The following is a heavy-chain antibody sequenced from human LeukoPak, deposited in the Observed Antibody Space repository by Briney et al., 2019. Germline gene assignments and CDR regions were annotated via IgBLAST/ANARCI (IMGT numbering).Heavy chain of an antibody. CDR1: GFTVSSNY. J-gene: IGHJ4*02. CDR3: AKDQSYYYDSSGYSGTYFDY. D-gene: IGHD3-22*01. Sequence: GGSLRLSCAASGFTVSSNYMSWVRQAPGKGLEWVSVIYSGGSTHYADSVKGRFTISRDNSKNTLYLQMNSLRAEDTAVYYCAKDQSYYYDSSGYSGTYFDYWGQGTLVTVSS. V-gene: IGHV3-66*01. CDR2: IYSGGST.